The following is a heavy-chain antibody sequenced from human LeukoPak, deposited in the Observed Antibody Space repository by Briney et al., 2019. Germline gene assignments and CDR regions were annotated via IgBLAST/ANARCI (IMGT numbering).Heavy chain of an antibody. D-gene: IGHD3-9*01. CDR3: ARGHWGILSGYYNY. CDR1: GGSFSGYY. CDR2: INHSGST. V-gene: IGHV4-34*01. Sequence: PSETLSLTCAVYGGSFSGYYWSWIRQPPGKGLGWIGEINHSGSTNYNTSLKSRVTLSVDTSKNQFSVKLSSVTAADTAVYYCARGHWGILSGYYNYWGQGTLVTVSS. J-gene: IGHJ4*02.